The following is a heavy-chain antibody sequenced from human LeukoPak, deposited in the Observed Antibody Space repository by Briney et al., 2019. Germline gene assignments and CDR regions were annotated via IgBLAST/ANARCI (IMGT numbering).Heavy chain of an antibody. CDR2: ISGSGGST. V-gene: IGHV3-23*01. CDR3: AKISSDFWSGSNPFDY. D-gene: IGHD3-3*01. Sequence: GGSLRLSCAASGFTFSSYAMSWVRQAPGEGLEWVSAISGSGGSTYYADSVKGRFTISRDNSKNTLYLQMNSLRAEDTAVYYCAKISSDFWSGSNPFDYWGQGTLVTVSS. J-gene: IGHJ4*02. CDR1: GFTFSSYA.